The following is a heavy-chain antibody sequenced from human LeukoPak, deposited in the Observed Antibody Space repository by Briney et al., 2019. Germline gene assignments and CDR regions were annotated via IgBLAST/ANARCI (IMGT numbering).Heavy chain of an antibody. D-gene: IGHD6-13*01. J-gene: IGHJ3*02. V-gene: IGHV4-34*01. CDR1: GGSFSAYS. CDR3: SGPRAGAAFEI. CDR2: INHSGGT. Sequence: PSETLSLTCAVYGGSFSAYSWTWIRQPPGKGLEWIGEINHSGGTNHNPSLKSRVSISRDSSKNQIFLKLRSVTAADTAVYYCSGPRAGAAFEIWSQGTMVTVSS.